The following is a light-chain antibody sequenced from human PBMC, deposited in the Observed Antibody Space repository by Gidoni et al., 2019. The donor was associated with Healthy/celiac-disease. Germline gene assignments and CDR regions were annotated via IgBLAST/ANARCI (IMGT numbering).Light chain of an antibody. Sequence: LTQPPSVSGAPGQRVTISCTGSSSNIGAGYDVHWYQQLPGTAPKLLIYGNSNRPSGVPDRFSGSKSGTSASLAITGLQAEDEADYYCQSYDSSLSGSVFGGGTKLTVL. J-gene: IGLJ2*01. CDR3: QSYDSSLSGSV. V-gene: IGLV1-40*01. CDR1: SSNIGAGYD. CDR2: GNS.